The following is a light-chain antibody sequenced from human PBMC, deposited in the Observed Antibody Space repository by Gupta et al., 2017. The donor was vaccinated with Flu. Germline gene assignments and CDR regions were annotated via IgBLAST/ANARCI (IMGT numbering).Light chain of an antibody. CDR2: WAS. CDR3: QQYYSTPPT. J-gene: IGKJ1*01. V-gene: IGKV4-1*01. CDR1: QSVSDSSNNKNY. Sequence: DILMTQSPDSLAVSLGERATINCKSSQSVSDSSNNKNYLVWYQQKPGQPPKLLIYWASTRESGVPARFSGSGSGTDFTLTISSLQAEDVAVYYCQQYYSTPPTFGQGTKVEVK.